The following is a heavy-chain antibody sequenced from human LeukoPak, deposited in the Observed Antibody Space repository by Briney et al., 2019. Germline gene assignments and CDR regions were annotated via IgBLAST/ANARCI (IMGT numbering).Heavy chain of an antibody. Sequence: GGSLRLVSSASCFTFTCSSLNWFRQPPGKELVCVSSISSSSSYIYYADSVKGRFTISRDNAKNSLYLQMNSLRAEDTAVYYCASQLGDDSISRSDYWGQGTLVTVSS. CDR1: CFTFTCSS. V-gene: IGHV3-21*01. D-gene: IGHD6-13*01. J-gene: IGHJ4*02. CDR2: ISSSSSYI. CDR3: ASQLGDDSISRSDY.